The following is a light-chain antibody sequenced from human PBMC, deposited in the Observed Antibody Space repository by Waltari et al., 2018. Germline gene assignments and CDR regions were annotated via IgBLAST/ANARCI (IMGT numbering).Light chain of an antibody. CDR2: SNN. V-gene: IGLV1-44*01. CDR1: SSNIGSNT. J-gene: IGLJ2*01. CDR3: AAWDDSLNGVV. Sequence: QSVLTQPPSASGTPGQRVTISCSGRSSNIGSNTVNRYQPLPGTAPKLLIYSNNQRPSGVPDRFSGSKSGTSASLAISGLQSEDEADYYCAAWDDSLNGVVFGGGTKLTVL.